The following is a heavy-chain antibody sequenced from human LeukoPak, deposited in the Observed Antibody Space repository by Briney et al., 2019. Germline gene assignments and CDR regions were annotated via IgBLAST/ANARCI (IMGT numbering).Heavy chain of an antibody. D-gene: IGHD2-2*01. CDR2: ITNWDGGST. Sequence: PGGALILSCEASGFTFGDYGMSWVRQSTGKGLEWVSGITNWDGGSTGYAETVRGRFTISRDNAKNSLYLQMNSLRAEDTALYYCARCARSSTDCCSAFDIWGQGTMVTVSS. CDR1: GFTFGDYG. CDR3: ARCARSSTDCCSAFDI. J-gene: IGHJ3*02. V-gene: IGHV3-20*04.